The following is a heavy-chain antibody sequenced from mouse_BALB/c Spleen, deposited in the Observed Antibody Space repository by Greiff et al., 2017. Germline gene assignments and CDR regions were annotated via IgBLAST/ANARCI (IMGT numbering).Heavy chain of an antibody. J-gene: IGHJ4*01. CDR3: ARKGITTVVASYYYAMDY. CDR2: INPNNGGT. D-gene: IGHD1-1*01. V-gene: IGHV1-18*01. Sequence: EVQLQQSGPELVKPGASVKIPCKASGYTFTDYNMDWVKQSHGKSLEWIGDINPNNGGTIYNQKFKGKATLTVDKSSSTAYMELRSLTSEDTAVYYCARKGITTVVASYYYAMDYWGQGTSVTVSS. CDR1: GYTFTDYN.